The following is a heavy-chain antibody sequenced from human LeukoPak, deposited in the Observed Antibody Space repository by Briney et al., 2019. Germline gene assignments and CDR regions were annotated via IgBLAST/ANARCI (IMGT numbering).Heavy chain of an antibody. V-gene: IGHV3-30*01. Sequence: PGRSLRLSCAASGFTFSSYCIHWVRQAPGKGLEWVAVISYDGSNEYYPDSVKGRITISRDNSKNTVYLQMNSLRAEDTAVYYCARSYRVLGHAFDVWGQGTMVTVSS. CDR3: ARSYRVLGHAFDV. CDR1: GFTFSSYC. J-gene: IGHJ3*01. D-gene: IGHD1-26*01. CDR2: ISYDGSNE.